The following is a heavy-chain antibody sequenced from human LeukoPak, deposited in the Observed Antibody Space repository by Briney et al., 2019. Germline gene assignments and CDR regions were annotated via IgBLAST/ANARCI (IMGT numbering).Heavy chain of an antibody. J-gene: IGHJ4*02. D-gene: IGHD1-26*01. CDR3: TTEPYPTLVGAINY. V-gene: IGHV3-15*07. CDR1: GFTFSSYS. CDR2: IKSKTDGGTT. Sequence: GGSLRLSCAASGFTFSSYSMNWVRQAPGKGLEWVGRIKSKTDGGTTDYAAPVKGRFTISRDDSKNTLYQQMNSLKTEDTAVYYCTTEPYPTLVGAINYWGQGTLVTVSS.